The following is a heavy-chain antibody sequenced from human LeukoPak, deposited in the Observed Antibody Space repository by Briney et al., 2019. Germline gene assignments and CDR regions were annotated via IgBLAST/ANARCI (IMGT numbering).Heavy chain of an antibody. CDR2: ISGSGGST. D-gene: IGHD6-19*01. V-gene: IGHV3-23*01. Sequence: QPGGSLRLSCAASGFTFSSYAMSWVRQAPGKGLEWVSAISGSGGSTYYADSVRGRFTISRDNPKNTLYLQMNSLRAEDAAVYYCAKSPQWPQGPRLDYWGQGTLVTVSS. CDR3: AKSPQWPQGPRLDY. CDR1: GFTFSSYA. J-gene: IGHJ4*02.